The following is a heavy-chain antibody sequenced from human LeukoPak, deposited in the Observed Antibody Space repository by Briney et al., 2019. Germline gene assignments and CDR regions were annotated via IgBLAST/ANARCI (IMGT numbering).Heavy chain of an antibody. CDR1: GFTVSSNY. Sequence: GGSLRLSCAASGFTVSSNYMSWVRQAPGKGLEWVSVIYSGGSTYYADSVKGRFTISRDNSKNTLYLQMNSLRAEDTAVYYCARQESYYYYYYMDVWGKGTTVTISS. J-gene: IGHJ6*03. CDR2: IYSGGST. V-gene: IGHV3-53*01. CDR3: ARQESYYYYYYMDV.